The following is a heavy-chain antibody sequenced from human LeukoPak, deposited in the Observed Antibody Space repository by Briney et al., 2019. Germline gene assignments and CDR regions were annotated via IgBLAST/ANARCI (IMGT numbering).Heavy chain of an antibody. D-gene: IGHD1-26*01. V-gene: IGHV3-15*01. CDR1: GFTFSNAW. CDR2: IKSKTDGGTT. Sequence: GGSLRLSCAASGFTFSNAWMSWVRQAPGKGLEWVGRIKSKTDGGTTDYAAPVKGRFTISRDDSKNTLYLQMNSLKTEDTAVYYCTTFLHGWELLRRFPGDHWGQGTLVTVSS. J-gene: IGHJ4*02. CDR3: TTFLHGWELLRRFPGDH.